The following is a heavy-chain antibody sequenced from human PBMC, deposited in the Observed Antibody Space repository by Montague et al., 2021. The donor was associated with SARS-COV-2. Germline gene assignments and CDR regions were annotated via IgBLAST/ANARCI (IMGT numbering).Heavy chain of an antibody. V-gene: IGHV3-9*01. CDR3: ARDFDYYDSSGYFDY. CDR2: LTWDGGTL. D-gene: IGHD3-22*01. CDR1: GFTFGSHA. J-gene: IGHJ4*02. Sequence: SLRLSCAASGFTFGSHAMHWVRHAPGKGPEWISVLTWDGGTLCYSDSVXVRFTISRDNAKNSLYLQMNSLRVEDTALYYCARDFDYYDSSGYFDYWGQGTLVSVSS.